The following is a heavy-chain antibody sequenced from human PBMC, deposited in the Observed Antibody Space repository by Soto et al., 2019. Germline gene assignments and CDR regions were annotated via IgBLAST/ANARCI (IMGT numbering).Heavy chain of an antibody. Sequence: PSETLSLTCIVSGVSVTSYTWSWVRQPANKGLEWIGRVFSSVSATYNPSLKSRVSISMDTAENRISLKLDSVTAADAGVYFCARDGMTTGDTWGQGTQVTVSS. CDR2: VFSSVSA. D-gene: IGHD2-21*02. CDR3: ARDGMTTGDT. J-gene: IGHJ4*02. V-gene: IGHV4-4*07. CDR1: GVSVTSYT.